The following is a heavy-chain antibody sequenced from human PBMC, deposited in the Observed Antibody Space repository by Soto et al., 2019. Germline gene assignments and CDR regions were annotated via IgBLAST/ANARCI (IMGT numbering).Heavy chain of an antibody. CDR1: GYTFVDYD. Sequence: ASVKVSCKASGYTFVDYDFNWVRQGAGQGLEWVGWMNPNTGNTAIAQTFQGRLTLTRDTSTHTAYMVLTSLASDDSAVYYCARGFSSYSDHWAEGTLVTVSS. CDR2: MNPNTGNT. D-gene: IGHD6-13*01. V-gene: IGHV1-8*02. CDR3: ARGFSSYSDH. J-gene: IGHJ4*02.